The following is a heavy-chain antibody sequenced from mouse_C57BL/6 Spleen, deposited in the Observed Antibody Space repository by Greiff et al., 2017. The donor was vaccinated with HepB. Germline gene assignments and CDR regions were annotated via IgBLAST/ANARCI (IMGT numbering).Heavy chain of an antibody. CDR1: GYTFTSYG. D-gene: IGHD2-4*01. V-gene: IGHV1-81*01. CDR2: IYPRSGNT. Sequence: QVHVKQSGAELARPGASVKLSCKASGYTFTSYGISWVKQRTGQGLEWIGEIYPRSGNTYYNEKFKGKATLTADKSSSTAYMELRSLTSEDSAVYFCANYDYDERAWFAYWGQGTLVTVSA. J-gene: IGHJ3*01. CDR3: ANYDYDERAWFAY.